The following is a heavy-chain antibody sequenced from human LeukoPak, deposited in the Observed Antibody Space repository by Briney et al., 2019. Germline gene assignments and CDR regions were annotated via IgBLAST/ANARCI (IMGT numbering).Heavy chain of an antibody. CDR1: GFNFTSYR. J-gene: IGHJ4*02. D-gene: IGHD2/OR15-2a*01. V-gene: IGHV5-51*01. Sequence: GDSLKISCKASGFNFTSYRIAWVRQKPGHGLEWMGSLYTIDSDKTYGPSFQGQITMSADRSMNTAYLQLISLKASDTAMYYCVRQKIVPGTSQRRPFDAWGQGTRVSVSS. CDR3: VRQKIVPGTSQRRPFDA. CDR2: LYTIDSDK.